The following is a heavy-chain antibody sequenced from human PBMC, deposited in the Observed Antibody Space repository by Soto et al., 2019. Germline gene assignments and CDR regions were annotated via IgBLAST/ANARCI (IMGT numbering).Heavy chain of an antibody. CDR2: IYAGGNT. D-gene: IGHD1-26*01. V-gene: IGHV3-66*01. J-gene: IGHJ4*02. CDR3: ARKKSIVGATGYFDY. Sequence: EVQMVESGGGLVQPGGSLRLSCAVSGFTVITNYISWVRQAPGKGLEWVSDIYAGGNTYYADSVKGRFAISRDNSKTRLYLEMNSLRAEDTAVYYCARKKSIVGATGYFDYWGQGTLVSVSS. CDR1: GFTVITNY.